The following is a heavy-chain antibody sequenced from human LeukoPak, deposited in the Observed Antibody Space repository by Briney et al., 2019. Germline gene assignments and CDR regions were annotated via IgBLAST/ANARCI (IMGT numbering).Heavy chain of an antibody. D-gene: IGHD4-11*01. CDR3: AIGTVTTYYYYMDV. CDR2: INPNSGGT. Sequence: ASVKVSCKASGYTFTGYYMHWVRQAPGQGLEWMGWINPNSGGTNYAQNFQGRVTMTRNTSISTAYMELSRLRSDDTAVYYCAIGTVTTYYYYMDVWGKGTTVTVSS. CDR1: GYTFTGYY. J-gene: IGHJ6*03. V-gene: IGHV1-2*02.